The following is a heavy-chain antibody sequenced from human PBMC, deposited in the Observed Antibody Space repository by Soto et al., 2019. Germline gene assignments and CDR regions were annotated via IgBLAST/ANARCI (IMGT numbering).Heavy chain of an antibody. CDR1: GYSFAGYW. CDR3: ARQIYDSDTGPNFQYYFDS. J-gene: IGHJ4*01. V-gene: IGHV5-10-1*01. Sequence: GESLKISCKGSGYSFAGYWITWVRQKPGKGIEWMGRIDPSDSQTYYSPSFRGHVTISVTKSITTVFLQWSSLRASDTAMYYCARQIYDSDTGPNFQYYFDSWGHGTPVTVSS. CDR2: IDPSDSQT. D-gene: IGHD3-22*01.